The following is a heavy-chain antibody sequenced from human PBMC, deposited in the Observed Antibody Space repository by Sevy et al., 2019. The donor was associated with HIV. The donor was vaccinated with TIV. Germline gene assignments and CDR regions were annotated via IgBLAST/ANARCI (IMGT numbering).Heavy chain of an antibody. CDR1: GFSISGYG. J-gene: IGHJ4*02. CDR2: IWYDGTNK. CDR3: AREDIRVAGIGYYFHS. Sequence: GGSLRLSCAASGFSISGYGMHWVRQAPGKGLEWVAVIWYDGTNKEYADSVKGRFTISMDNSKNTLYLQMNSLRAEDTAVYYCAREDIRVAGIGYYFHSWDQGTLVTVSS. D-gene: IGHD6-19*01. V-gene: IGHV3-33*01.